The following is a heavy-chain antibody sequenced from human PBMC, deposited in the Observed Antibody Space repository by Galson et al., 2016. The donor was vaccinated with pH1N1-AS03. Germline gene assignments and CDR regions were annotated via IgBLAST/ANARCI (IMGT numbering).Heavy chain of an antibody. Sequence: QSGAEVKKPGESLRISCETSGYTFTSYWIAWVRQMPGQGLEWMGIIYPGDSDTRYSPSFQGQVTISADMSIRTAYLQWSSLKASDNAIYYWARVGFHDNSGYCSGFRQDALDIGGQGTRVTVSS. CDR3: ARVGFHDNSGYCSGFRQDALDI. V-gene: IGHV5-51*01. D-gene: IGHD6-25*01. CDR1: GYTFTSYW. J-gene: IGHJ3*02. CDR2: IYPGDSDT.